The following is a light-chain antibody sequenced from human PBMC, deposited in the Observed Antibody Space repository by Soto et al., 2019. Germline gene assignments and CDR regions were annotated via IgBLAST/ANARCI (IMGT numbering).Light chain of an antibody. CDR1: QSVSSF. J-gene: IGKJ3*01. Sequence: EIVMTHSPATLSLSPGEGATLSCRASQSVSSFLAWYQQKPGQAPRLLIYDASNRATGIPDRFSGSGSGTDFTLTISRLEPEDFAVYYCQQYGSSRTFGPVTKAAIK. CDR2: DAS. CDR3: QQYGSSRT. V-gene: IGKV3-20*01.